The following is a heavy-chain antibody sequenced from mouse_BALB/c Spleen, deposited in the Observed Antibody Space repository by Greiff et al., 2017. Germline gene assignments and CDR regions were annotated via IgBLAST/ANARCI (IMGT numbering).Heavy chain of an antibody. J-gene: IGHJ3*01. V-gene: IGHV3-8*02. CDR1: GDSITSGY. CDR2: ISYSGST. Sequence: EVQLQQSGPSLVKTSQTLSLTCSVTGDSITSGYWNWIRKFPGNKLEYMGYISYSGSTYYNPSLKSRISITRDTSKNQYYLQLNSVTTEDTATYYCARPPIYYDYDGWFAYWGQGTLVTVSA. D-gene: IGHD2-4*01. CDR3: ARPPIYYDYDGWFAY.